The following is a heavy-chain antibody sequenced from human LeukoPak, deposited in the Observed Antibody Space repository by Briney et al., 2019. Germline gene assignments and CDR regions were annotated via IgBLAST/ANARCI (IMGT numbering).Heavy chain of an antibody. J-gene: IGHJ4*02. Sequence: SETLSLTCTVSGGSISSYYWSWIRQPPGKGLEWIGYIYYSGSTNYNPSLKSRVTFSVDTSKNQFSLKLISVTAADTAVYYCARVKGVVTAILDHWGQGTLVTVSS. V-gene: IGHV4-59*01. CDR2: IYYSGST. D-gene: IGHD2-21*02. CDR1: GGSISSYY. CDR3: ARVKGVVTAILDH.